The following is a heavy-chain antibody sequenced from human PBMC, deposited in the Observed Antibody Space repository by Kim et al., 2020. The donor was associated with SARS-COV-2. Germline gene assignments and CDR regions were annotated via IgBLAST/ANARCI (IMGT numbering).Heavy chain of an antibody. CDR3: ARDPGIAAAGRYYFAY. CDR2: ISSSSSYT. D-gene: IGHD6-13*01. V-gene: IGHV3-11*06. CDR1: GFTFGAYY. Sequence: GGSLRLSCVASGFTFGAYYMSWIRQAPGKGLEWVSYISSSSSYTNYADSVKGRFTISRDNAKDSRYLKMNSLRAEDTAVYYCARDPGIAAAGRYYFAYWGQGTLVTVSS. J-gene: IGHJ4*02.